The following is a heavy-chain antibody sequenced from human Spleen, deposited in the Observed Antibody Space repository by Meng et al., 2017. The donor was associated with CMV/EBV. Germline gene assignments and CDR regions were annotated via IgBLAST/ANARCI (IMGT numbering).Heavy chain of an antibody. CDR2: SYYTGSS. V-gene: IGHV4-61*08. Sequence: SETLSLTCTVAGGSASSGVYSWSRILQPPGKELEWIGHSYYTGSSNYNPSLKSRVTISVDTSKNQFSLTLTSVTAADTAVYYCARMGPIVGTIHDAFDIWGQGTMVTVSS. CDR3: ARMGPIVGTIHDAFDI. J-gene: IGHJ3*02. CDR1: GGSASSGVYS. D-gene: IGHD1-26*01.